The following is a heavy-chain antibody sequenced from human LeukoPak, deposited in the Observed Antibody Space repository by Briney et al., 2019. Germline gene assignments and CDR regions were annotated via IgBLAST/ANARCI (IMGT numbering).Heavy chain of an antibody. Sequence: PSETLSLTCTVSGGSISSGGYYWSWIRQPPGKGLEWIGSIYYSRSTYYNPSLKSRVTISVDTSKNQFSLKLSSVTAADTAVYYCARHADSGFGQLAFDYWGQGTLVTVSS. V-gene: IGHV4-39*01. CDR1: GGSISSGGYY. CDR2: IYYSRST. CDR3: ARHADSGFGQLAFDY. D-gene: IGHD3-10*01. J-gene: IGHJ4*02.